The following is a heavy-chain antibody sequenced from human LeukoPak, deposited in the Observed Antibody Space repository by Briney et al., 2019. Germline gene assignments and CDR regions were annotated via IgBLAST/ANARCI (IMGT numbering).Heavy chain of an antibody. Sequence: SETLSLTCTVSGGYISSYYWSWIRQSPGKGLEWIGYIYYSGSTNYNSSLKSRVTISVDTSKNQFSPKLRSVTAADTAVYYCARQTGSGLFILPGGQGTLVTVSS. CDR1: GGYISSYY. V-gene: IGHV4-59*01. CDR3: ARQTGSGLFILP. CDR2: IYYSGST. D-gene: IGHD3/OR15-3a*01. J-gene: IGHJ4*02.